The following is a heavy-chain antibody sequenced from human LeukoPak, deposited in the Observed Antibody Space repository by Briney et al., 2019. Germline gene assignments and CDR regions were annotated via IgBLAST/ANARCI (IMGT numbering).Heavy chain of an antibody. CDR1: GFTFSSYA. Sequence: GGSLRLSCAASGFTFSSYAMSWVRQAPGKGLEWVSAISGSGGSTYYADSVKGRFAISRDNSKNTLYLQMNSLRAEDTAVYYCAKDLDPDYDSSGYEFDYWGQGTLVTVSS. V-gene: IGHV3-23*01. CDR2: ISGSGGST. J-gene: IGHJ4*02. CDR3: AKDLDPDYDSSGYEFDY. D-gene: IGHD3-22*01.